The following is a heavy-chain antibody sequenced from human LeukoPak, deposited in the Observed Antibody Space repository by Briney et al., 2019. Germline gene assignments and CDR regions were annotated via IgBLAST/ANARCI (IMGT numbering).Heavy chain of an antibody. CDR2: ISGSGGST. D-gene: IGHD3-9*01. CDR3: AKAADYDILTGCDY. J-gene: IGHJ4*02. V-gene: IGHV3-23*01. CDR1: GFTFNSYA. Sequence: PGGSLRLSCAASGFTFNSYAMSWVRQAPGKGLEWVSAISGSGGSTYYADSVKGRFTISRDNSKNTLYLQMNSLRAEDTAVYYCAKAADYDILTGCDYWGQGTLVTVSS.